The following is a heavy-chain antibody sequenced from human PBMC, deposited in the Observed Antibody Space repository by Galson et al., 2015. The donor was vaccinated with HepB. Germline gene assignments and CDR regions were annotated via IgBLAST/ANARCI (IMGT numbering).Heavy chain of an antibody. CDR1: GFTFSSYA. D-gene: IGHD3-22*01. CDR3: ARDGRESSGSCLGY. CDR2: IWYDGSNK. J-gene: IGHJ4*02. Sequence: SLRLSCAASGFTFSSYAMRWVRQAPGKGLEWVAVIWYDGSNKYYADSVKGRFTISRDNSKNTLYLQMNSLRAEDTAVYYCARDGRESSGSCLGYWGQGTLVTVSS. V-gene: IGHV3-33*08.